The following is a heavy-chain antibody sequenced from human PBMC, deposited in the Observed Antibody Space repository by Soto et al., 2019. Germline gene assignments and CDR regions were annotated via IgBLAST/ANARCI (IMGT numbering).Heavy chain of an antibody. V-gene: IGHV1-3*01. J-gene: IGHJ4*02. CDR2: INAGNGNT. D-gene: IGHD3-22*01. Sequence: ASVKVSCKASGYTFTSYAMHWVRQAPGQRLEWMGWINAGNGNTKYSQKFQGRVTITRDTSASTAYMELSSLRSEDTAVYYCAAAPFYYDSSGYYYGPFGYWGQGTXVTVSS. CDR1: GYTFTSYA. CDR3: AAAPFYYDSSGYYYGPFGY.